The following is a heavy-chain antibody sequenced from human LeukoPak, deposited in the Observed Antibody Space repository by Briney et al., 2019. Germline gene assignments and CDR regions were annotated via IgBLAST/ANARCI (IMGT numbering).Heavy chain of an antibody. J-gene: IGHJ4*02. V-gene: IGHV3-30*03. Sequence: PGGSLRLSCAASGFTFSTYGMHWVRQAPGKGLEWVAVISYDGSNEYYADSVKGRFTISRDNAKNSLFLQMNSLRAEDTAVYYCARGPLIAAAGTWWGQGTLVTVSS. CDR3: ARGPLIAAAGTW. CDR2: ISYDGSNE. D-gene: IGHD6-13*01. CDR1: GFTFSTYG.